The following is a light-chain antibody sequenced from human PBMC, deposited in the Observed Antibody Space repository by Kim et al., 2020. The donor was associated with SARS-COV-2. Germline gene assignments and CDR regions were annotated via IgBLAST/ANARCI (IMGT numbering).Light chain of an antibody. CDR3: QQSYIYPRT. V-gene: IGKV1-39*01. CDR1: QSITKS. Sequence: DIQMTQSPSSLSASVGDRVTITCRASQSITKSLNWYQQKPGKAPTLLIYAASSLQSGVPSRFSGSGSGTDFTLTISSLQPEDFATYHCQQSYIYPRTFGQGTKVDIK. CDR2: AAS. J-gene: IGKJ1*01.